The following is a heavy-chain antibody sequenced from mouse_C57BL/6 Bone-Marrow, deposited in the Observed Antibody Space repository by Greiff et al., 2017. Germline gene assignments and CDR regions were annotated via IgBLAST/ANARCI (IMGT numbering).Heavy chain of an antibody. D-gene: IGHD1-1*01. CDR3: AREFISTVVGGYFDV. J-gene: IGHJ1*03. Sequence: VKLQESGPGLVAPSQSLSITCTVSGFSFTSYAISWVRQPPGKGLEWLGVIWTGGGTNYNSAPKSRLSISKDNSKSQVFLKMNSLQTDDTARYYCAREFISTVVGGYFDVWGTGTTVTVSS. V-gene: IGHV2-9-1*01. CDR1: GFSFTSYA. CDR2: IWTGGGT.